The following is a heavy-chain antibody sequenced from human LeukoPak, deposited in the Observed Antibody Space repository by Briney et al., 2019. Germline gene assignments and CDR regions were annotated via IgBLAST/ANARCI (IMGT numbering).Heavy chain of an antibody. CDR1: GDSINSHD. D-gene: IGHD1-1*01. CDR2: SYTRWST. J-gene: IGHJ5*02. V-gene: IGHV4-4*09. Sequence: KPSETLSLTCTVSGDSINSHDWSWIRQPPGKGLELSGFSYTRWSTNYNPSLKSRVTMSGDTSKNQVSLTLNPVTPADTAVYYCARHWIETTNTYSYWFDPWGQGTLVTVSS. CDR3: ARHWIETTNTYSYWFDP.